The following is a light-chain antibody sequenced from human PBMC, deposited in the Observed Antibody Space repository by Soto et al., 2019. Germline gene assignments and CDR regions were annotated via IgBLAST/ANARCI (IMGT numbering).Light chain of an antibody. J-gene: IGLJ2*01. V-gene: IGLV3-21*02. CDR1: NYGSKS. Sequence: SYELTQPPSVSVAPGQTAMITCGGTNYGSKSVHCCQQKPGQAPVLVVYDDGDRPSGIPERFSGSNSGNTATLTISRVEAGDESDYYCQMWDSSSDHVVFGGGTKLTVL. CDR3: QMWDSSSDHVV. CDR2: DDG.